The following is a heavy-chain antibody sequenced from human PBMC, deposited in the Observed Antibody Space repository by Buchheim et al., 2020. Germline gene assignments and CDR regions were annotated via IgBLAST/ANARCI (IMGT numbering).Heavy chain of an antibody. V-gene: IGHV3-74*03. Sequence: EVQLVESGGDLIQPGGSLRLSCAASGFTFSSSWMHWVRPVPGKGLVWVSSIKSDGSRTTYADSVKGRFTIPRDNGKNTLYLQLSGLRVEDTAVYFCAKYGSSWGQGTL. CDR2: IKSDGSRT. D-gene: IGHD6-6*01. CDR3: AKYGSS. CDR1: GFTFSSSW. J-gene: IGHJ5*02.